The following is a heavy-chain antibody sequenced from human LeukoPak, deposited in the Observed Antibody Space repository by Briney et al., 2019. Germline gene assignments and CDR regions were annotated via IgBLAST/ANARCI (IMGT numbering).Heavy chain of an antibody. Sequence: GGSLRLSCAASGFTFSSYAMSWVRQAPGKGLEWVSVISGSGGSTYYADSVKGRFTISRDNSKNTLYLQVNSLRAEDTAVYYCAKTNSGNLDYWGQGTLVTVSS. J-gene: IGHJ4*02. D-gene: IGHD3-10*01. V-gene: IGHV3-23*01. CDR3: AKTNSGNLDY. CDR2: ISGSGGST. CDR1: GFTFSSYA.